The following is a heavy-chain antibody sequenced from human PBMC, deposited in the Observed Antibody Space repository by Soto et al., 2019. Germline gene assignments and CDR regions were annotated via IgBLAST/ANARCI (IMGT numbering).Heavy chain of an antibody. J-gene: IGHJ5*02. Sequence: QVQLVQSGAEVKKPGASVKVSCKASGYTFSSYAVQWVRQAPGQSLEWIGWIHAGTGDTKYSHKFHGRGTLSRATSSYTVIIDLRSLSSADTAVYYCARVPRYTSDIVEVPAVLFVDWFVPWGQGMLVNVSS. CDR3: ARVPRYTSDIVEVPAVLFVDWFVP. V-gene: IGHV1-3*01. CDR2: IHAGTGDT. CDR1: GYTFSSYA. D-gene: IGHD2-2*01.